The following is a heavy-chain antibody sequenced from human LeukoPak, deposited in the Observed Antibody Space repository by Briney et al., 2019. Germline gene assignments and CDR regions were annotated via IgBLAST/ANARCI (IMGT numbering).Heavy chain of an antibody. Sequence: GGSLRLSCAASGFTFSSYAMSWVRQAPGKGLEWVSVISGSGGSTYYADSVKGRFTISRDNSKNTLFLQMNSLRAEDTAVYYCAKGHSGSSLYYFDYWGQGTLVTVSS. CDR1: GFTFSSYA. CDR2: ISGSGGST. J-gene: IGHJ4*02. CDR3: AKGHSGSSLYYFDY. V-gene: IGHV3-23*01. D-gene: IGHD1-26*01.